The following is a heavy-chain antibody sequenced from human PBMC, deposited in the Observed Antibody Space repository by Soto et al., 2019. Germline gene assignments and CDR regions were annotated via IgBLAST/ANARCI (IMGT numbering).Heavy chain of an antibody. V-gene: IGHV1-46*03. D-gene: IGHD2-15*01. Sequence: ASVKVSCKASGYTFTSYYMHWVRQAPGQGLEWMGIINPSGGSTSYAQKFQGRVTMTRDTSTSTVYMELSSLRSEDTAVYYCARDRQLVRAAGGMSSSYHHYNWAFDYWGQGTLVTVSS. CDR1: GYTFTSYY. J-gene: IGHJ4*02. CDR2: INPSGGST. CDR3: ARDRQLVRAAGGMSSSYHHYNWAFDY.